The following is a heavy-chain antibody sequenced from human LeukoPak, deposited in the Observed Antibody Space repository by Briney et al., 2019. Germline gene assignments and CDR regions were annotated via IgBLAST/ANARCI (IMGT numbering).Heavy chain of an antibody. Sequence: SETLSLTCTVSRFSISSYYWSWVRQSPGKGLEWVGYVSDRGGTNYNAYLKRRGTITVDTYKNQFSQILRYVTAADAAVEYCARHGAYDRPGIDYWGQGTLVTVSS. J-gene: IGHJ4*02. CDR2: VSDRGGT. CDR1: RFSISSYY. CDR3: ARHGAYDRPGIDY. D-gene: IGHD4-17*01. V-gene: IGHV4-59*01.